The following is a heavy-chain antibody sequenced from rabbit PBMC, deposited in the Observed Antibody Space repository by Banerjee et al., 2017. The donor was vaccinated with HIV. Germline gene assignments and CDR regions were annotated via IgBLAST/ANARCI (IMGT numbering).Heavy chain of an antibody. J-gene: IGHJ4*01. CDR3: ARDGTAYAGYGYAGFNL. Sequence: QEQLEESGGDLVKPEGSLTLTCTASGFSFSYKYVMCWVRQAPGKGLEWIACINTSSGNTVYATWAKGRFTISKTSSTTVTLQMTSLIAADTATYFCARDGTAYAGYGYAGFNLWGQGTLVTVS. V-gene: IGHV1S45*01. D-gene: IGHD6-1*01. CDR2: INTSSGNT. CDR1: GFSFSYKYV.